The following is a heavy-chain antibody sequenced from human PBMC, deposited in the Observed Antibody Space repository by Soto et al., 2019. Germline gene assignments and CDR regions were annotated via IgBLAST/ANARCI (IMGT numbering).Heavy chain of an antibody. CDR3: AGGTGSGSYDF. CDR1: GVSISSSTW. CDR2: IYHGGST. Sequence: QVQLQESGPGLVKPSGTLSLTCAVSGVSISSSTWWSWVRQSPGKGLGWIGEIYHGGSTSYNPSLKSRVPISVDKSKNQFSLNLSSVTAAATAVYYCAGGTGSGSYDFWGQGTLVTVSS. J-gene: IGHJ4*02. D-gene: IGHD3-10*01. V-gene: IGHV4-4*02.